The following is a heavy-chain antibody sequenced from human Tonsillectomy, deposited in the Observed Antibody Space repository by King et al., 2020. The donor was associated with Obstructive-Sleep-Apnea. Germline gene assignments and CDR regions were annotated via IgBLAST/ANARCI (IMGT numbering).Heavy chain of an antibody. CDR1: GFPFRNYS. V-gene: IGHV3-21*01. CDR3: ASHDYERN. Sequence: VQLVESGGGLVKPGGSLRLSCAASGFPFRNYSMNWVRQAPGRGLEWVSSISRSSTYIYYADSVKGRFTISRDNAKNSLYLQMNSLRAEDTAVYYCASHDYERNWGQGTLVTVSS. J-gene: IGHJ4*02. D-gene: IGHD4-17*01. CDR2: ISRSSTYI.